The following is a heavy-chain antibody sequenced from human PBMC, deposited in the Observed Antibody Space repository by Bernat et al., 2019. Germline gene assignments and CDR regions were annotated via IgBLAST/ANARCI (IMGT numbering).Heavy chain of an antibody. CDR3: ARDQENYDYVWGSYRYRDEEFDP. Sequence: EVQLVESGGGLVQPGGSLRLSCAASGFTFSSYWMHWVRQAPGKGLVWVSRINSDGSSTIYADFVKGRFTISRDNSKNTLYLQMNSLRAEDTAVYYCARDQENYDYVWGSYRYRDEEFDPWGQGTLVTVSS. CDR1: GFTFSSYW. CDR2: INSDGSST. V-gene: IGHV3-74*01. D-gene: IGHD3-16*02. J-gene: IGHJ5*02.